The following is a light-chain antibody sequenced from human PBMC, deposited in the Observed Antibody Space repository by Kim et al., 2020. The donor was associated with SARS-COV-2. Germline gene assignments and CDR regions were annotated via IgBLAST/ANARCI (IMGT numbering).Light chain of an antibody. CDR2: GKN. CDR3: NSRDSSGNHLV. CDR1: SLRNYY. J-gene: IGLJ3*02. V-gene: IGLV3-19*01. Sequence: ALGQTVRITSQGDSLRNYYASWYQQQPGQAPVLVLFGKNNRPSGIPDRFSGSKSGNTASLTITGAQAEDEADYYCNSRDSSGNHLVFGGGTQLTVL.